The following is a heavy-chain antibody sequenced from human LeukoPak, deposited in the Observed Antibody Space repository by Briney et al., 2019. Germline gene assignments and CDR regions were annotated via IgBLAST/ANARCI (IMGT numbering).Heavy chain of an antibody. CDR2: INPNSGGT. CDR1: GYTFTGYY. J-gene: IGHJ4*02. CDR3: ARDSRDGYNYVDY. V-gene: IGHV1-2*02. Sequence: ASVRVSCKASGYTFTGYYMHWVRQAPGQGLEWMGWINPNSGGTNYAQKFQGRVTMTRDTSISTAYMELSRLRSDDTAVYYCARDSRDGYNYVDYWGQGTLVTVSS. D-gene: IGHD5-24*01.